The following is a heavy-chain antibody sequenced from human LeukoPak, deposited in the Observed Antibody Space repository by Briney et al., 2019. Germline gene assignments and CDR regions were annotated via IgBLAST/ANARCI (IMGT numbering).Heavy chain of an antibody. CDR2: INSDGSST. V-gene: IGHV3-74*01. Sequence: GGSLRLSCAASGFTFSRHWMHWVRQAPGRGLVWVSRINSDGSSTSYADSVKGRFTISRDNAMNTLYLQMNSLRAEDTAVYYCKSGIVATIGDYWGQGTLVTASS. CDR1: GFTFSRHW. D-gene: IGHD5-12*01. J-gene: IGHJ4*02. CDR3: KSGIVATIGDY.